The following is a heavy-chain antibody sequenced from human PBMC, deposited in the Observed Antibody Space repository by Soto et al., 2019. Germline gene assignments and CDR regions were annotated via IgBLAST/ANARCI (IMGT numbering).Heavy chain of an antibody. Sequence: GGSLRLSCAASGFTFEDYARHWVRQAPGKGREGFSVIRWNGVSIGYADSLKGGFTISENNAKNSLYLQMNSLRAEDTALYYVANPTYYSYGMDVWGQGTTVTVSS. V-gene: IGHV3-9*01. J-gene: IGHJ6*02. CDR1: GFTFEDYA. CDR2: IRWNGVSI. CDR3: ANPTYYSYGMDV.